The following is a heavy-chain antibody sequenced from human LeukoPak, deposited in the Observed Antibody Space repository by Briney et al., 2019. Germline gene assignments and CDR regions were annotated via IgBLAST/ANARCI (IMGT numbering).Heavy chain of an antibody. CDR3: TREGYGRSGYFLDF. V-gene: IGHV4-34*01. Sequence: PSETLSLTCAVYGGSFSGYYWSWIRQPPGKGLEWIGEINHSGSTNYNPSLKSRVTISVDTSKNQFSLKLSSVTASDTAVYYCTREGYGRSGYFLDFWGQGTLVTVSS. D-gene: IGHD3-22*01. J-gene: IGHJ4*02. CDR1: GGSFSGYY. CDR2: INHSGST.